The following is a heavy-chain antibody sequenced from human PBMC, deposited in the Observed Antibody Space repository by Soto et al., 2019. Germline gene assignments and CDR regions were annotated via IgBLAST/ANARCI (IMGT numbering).Heavy chain of an antibody. Sequence: GGSLRLSCAASKFSFSNYGMHWVRQAPGKGLEWVAVTTYDGGHTYYADSVKGRFTISRDNSKNMLYLQMSSLRIDDTAVYYCAKDWREGYDTEAYDIWGQGTMVTVSS. CDR2: TTYDGGHT. CDR1: KFSFSNYG. V-gene: IGHV3-30*18. CDR3: AKDWREGYDTEAYDI. D-gene: IGHD5-12*01. J-gene: IGHJ3*02.